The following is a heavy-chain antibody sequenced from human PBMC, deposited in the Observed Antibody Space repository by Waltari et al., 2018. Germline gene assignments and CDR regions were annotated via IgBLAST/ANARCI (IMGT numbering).Heavy chain of an antibody. J-gene: IGHJ4*02. CDR1: GGSFSGYY. CDR3: ASRYYDFWSGYYRWTDY. Sequence: QVQLQQWGAGLLKPSETLSLTCAVDGGSFSGYYWSWIRQPPWKGLEWIGEINHSGSTNYNPSLKSRVTISVDTSKNQFSLKLSSVTAADTAVYYCASRYYDFWSGYYRWTDYWGQGTLVTVSS. V-gene: IGHV4-34*01. D-gene: IGHD3-3*01. CDR2: INHSGST.